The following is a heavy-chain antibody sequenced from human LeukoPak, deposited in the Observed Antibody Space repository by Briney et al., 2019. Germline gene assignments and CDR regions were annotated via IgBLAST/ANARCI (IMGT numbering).Heavy chain of an antibody. CDR3: ARDGSWGDYQFYFYMDV. D-gene: IGHD2-2*01. Sequence: GGSLRLSCEASGFTFGSFAMSWVRQAPGKGLEWLSGISASGHYIYYADSVKGRFTISRDNSKNTLYIETNSLRAEDTAVYYCARDGSWGDYQFYFYMDVWGKGTTVTVSS. CDR1: GFTFGSFA. J-gene: IGHJ6*03. V-gene: IGHV3-23*01. CDR2: ISASGHYI.